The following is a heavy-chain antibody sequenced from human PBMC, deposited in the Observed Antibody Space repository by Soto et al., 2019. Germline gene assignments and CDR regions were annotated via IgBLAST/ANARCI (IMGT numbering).Heavy chain of an antibody. CDR3: ARVVGALGHWFDP. CDR2: ISAYNGNT. V-gene: IGHV1-18*01. Sequence: QVQLVQSGAEVKKPGASVKVSCKASGYTFTSYGISWVRQAPGQGLEWMGRISAYNGNTNYAQKLQGRVTMAKDTSTSTAYMELRSLRSDATAVYYCARVVGALGHWFDPWGQGTLVTVSS. D-gene: IGHD1-26*01. CDR1: GYTFTSYG. J-gene: IGHJ5*02.